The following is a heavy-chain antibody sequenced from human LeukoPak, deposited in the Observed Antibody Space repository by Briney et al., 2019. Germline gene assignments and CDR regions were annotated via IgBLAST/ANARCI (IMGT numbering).Heavy chain of an antibody. D-gene: IGHD2-21*02. Sequence: ASVKVSCKASGYTFTSYDINWVRQATGQGLEWMGWMNPNSGNTGYAQKFQGRVTMTRNTSISTAYMELSSLRSEDTAVYYCAREAGDSKAFDIWGQGTMVTVSS. V-gene: IGHV1-8*01. CDR1: GYTFTSYD. CDR3: AREAGDSKAFDI. CDR2: MNPNSGNT. J-gene: IGHJ3*02.